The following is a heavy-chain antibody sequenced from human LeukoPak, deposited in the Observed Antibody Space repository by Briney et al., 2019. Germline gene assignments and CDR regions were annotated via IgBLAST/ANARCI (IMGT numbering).Heavy chain of an antibody. V-gene: IGHV1-69*04. J-gene: IGHJ6*02. Sequence: ASVKVSCKASGGTFSSYAISWVRQAPGQGLEWMGRIIPIFGIANYAQKFQGRVTTTADKSTSTAYMELSSLRSEDTAVYYCASSVMAIGPSAKYYYGMDVWGQGTTVTVSS. CDR1: GGTFSSYA. CDR3: ASSVMAIGPSAKYYYGMDV. D-gene: IGHD2-8*01. CDR2: IIPIFGIA.